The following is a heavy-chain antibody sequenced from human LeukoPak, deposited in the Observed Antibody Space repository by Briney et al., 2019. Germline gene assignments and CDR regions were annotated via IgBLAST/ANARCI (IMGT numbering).Heavy chain of an antibody. CDR3: ARDRASITIFGVVTRGYFDY. Sequence: GGSLRLSCAASGFTLSSYGMHWVRQAPGKGLEWVAVIWYDGSNKYYADSVKGRFTISRDNSKNTLYLQMNSLRAEDTAVYYCARDRASITIFGVVTRGYFDYWGQGTLVTVSS. CDR2: IWYDGSNK. J-gene: IGHJ4*02. CDR1: GFTLSSYG. D-gene: IGHD3-3*01. V-gene: IGHV3-33*01.